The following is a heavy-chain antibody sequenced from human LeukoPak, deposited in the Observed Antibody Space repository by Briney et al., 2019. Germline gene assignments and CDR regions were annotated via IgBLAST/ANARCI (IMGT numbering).Heavy chain of an antibody. Sequence: PGGSLRLSCAASGFTFSSYWMSWVRQAPGKGLEWVANIKQDGSEKYYVDSVKGRFTISRDNAKNSLYLQMNSLRAEDTAVYYCASPSGYSYVSSFDYWGQGTLVTVS. D-gene: IGHD5-18*01. CDR2: IKQDGSEK. CDR1: GFTFSSYW. J-gene: IGHJ4*02. V-gene: IGHV3-7*01. CDR3: ASPSGYSYVSSFDY.